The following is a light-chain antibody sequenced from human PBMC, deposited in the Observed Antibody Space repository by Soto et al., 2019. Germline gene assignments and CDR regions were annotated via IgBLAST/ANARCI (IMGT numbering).Light chain of an antibody. V-gene: IGKV3-20*01. CDR1: QSVSNNY. CDR3: QQYGSSGT. J-gene: IGKJ1*01. CDR2: GAS. Sequence: EIVLTQSTGTLSLSPGERATLSCRASQSVSNNYLAWYQQKPGQAPRLLIYGASNRATGIPDRFSGSGSGTDVTLTISRLETEDFAVYYCQQYGSSGTFGQGTKVEIK.